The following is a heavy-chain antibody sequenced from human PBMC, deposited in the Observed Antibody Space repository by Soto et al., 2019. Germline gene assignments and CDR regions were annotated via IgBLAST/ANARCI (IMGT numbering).Heavy chain of an antibody. J-gene: IGHJ6*02. CDR1: GGNPSNSA. CDR3: AGGRIVVAGSSAYYSMDV. Sequence: QVHLLLQSGAEVKKHGSSVKVACKASGGNPSNSAISWVRQAPGQGLEWMGGIIPVFGIISHAQNFQGRVTITADESTSTAYMEPSSLRSEDTAVYFCAGGRIVVAGSSAYYSMDVWGQGTTVTVSS. D-gene: IGHD6-19*01. CDR2: IIPVFGII. V-gene: IGHV1-69*01.